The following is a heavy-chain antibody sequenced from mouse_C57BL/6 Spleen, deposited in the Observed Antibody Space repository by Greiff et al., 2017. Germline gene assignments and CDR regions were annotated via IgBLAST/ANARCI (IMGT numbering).Heavy chain of an antibody. Sequence: QVQLQQPGAELVMPGASVTLSCKASGYTFTSYWMHWVKQRPGQGLEWIGEIDPSDSYTNYNQKFKGKSTLTVDKSSSTAYMQLSSLTSEDSAVYYGAYDYDRSWFAYWGQGTLVTVSA. J-gene: IGHJ3*01. V-gene: IGHV1-69*01. CDR3: AYDYDRSWFAY. D-gene: IGHD2-4*01. CDR1: GYTFTSYW. CDR2: IDPSDSYT.